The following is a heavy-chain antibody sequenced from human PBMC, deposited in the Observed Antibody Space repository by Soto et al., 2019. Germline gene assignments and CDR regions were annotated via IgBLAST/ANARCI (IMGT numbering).Heavy chain of an antibody. CDR3: ARHVHYGSGRDYYYGMDV. CDR2: IYPGDSDT. J-gene: IGHJ6*02. D-gene: IGHD3-10*01. V-gene: IGHV5-51*01. CDR1: GYSFTSYW. Sequence: GESLKISCKGSGYSFTSYWIGWVRQMPGKGLEWMGIIYPGDSDTRYSPSFQGQVTISADKSISTAYLQWSSLKASDTAMYYCARHVHYGSGRDYYYGMDVWGQGTTVTVSS.